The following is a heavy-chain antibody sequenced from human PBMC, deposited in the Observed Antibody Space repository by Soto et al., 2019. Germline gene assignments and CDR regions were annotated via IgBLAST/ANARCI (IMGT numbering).Heavy chain of an antibody. D-gene: IGHD6-19*01. V-gene: IGHV3-21*01. CDR3: AGSYTGYSSGWPDY. J-gene: IGHJ4*02. CDR2: ISSSSSYI. Sequence: EVQLVESGGGLVKPGGSPRLSCAASGFTFSSYSMNWVRQAPGKGLEWVSSISSSSSYIYYADSVKGRFTISRDNAKNSLYLQMNSLRAEDTAVYYCAGSYTGYSSGWPDYWGQGTLVTVSS. CDR1: GFTFSSYS.